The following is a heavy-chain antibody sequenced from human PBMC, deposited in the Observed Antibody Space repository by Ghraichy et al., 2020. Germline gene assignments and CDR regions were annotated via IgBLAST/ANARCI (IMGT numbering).Heavy chain of an antibody. D-gene: IGHD3-3*01. V-gene: IGHV3-66*02. Sequence: LSLTCAASGFTVSNNYMSWVRQAPGKGLEWVSGIHSGGTTYYADSVKGRFTISRDNSKNTLYLQMNSLRVEDTAVYYCARVAYYDFWSGPGAMDVWGQGTTVTASS. CDR1: GFTVSNNY. CDR2: IHSGGTT. CDR3: ARVAYYDFWSGPGAMDV. J-gene: IGHJ6*02.